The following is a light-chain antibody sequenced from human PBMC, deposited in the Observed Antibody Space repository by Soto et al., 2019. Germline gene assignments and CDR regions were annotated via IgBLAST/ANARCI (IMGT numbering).Light chain of an antibody. CDR2: DVS. CDR1: RSDVGGYNY. CDR3: SSYTSSNTIGV. J-gene: IGLJ1*01. Sequence: QSALTQPASVSGSPGQSITISCTGTRSDVGGYNYVSWYQQHPGKAPKLMIYDVSNRPSGVSNRFSGSKSGNTASLTISGLQADDEADYYCSSYTSSNTIGVFGPGTKLTVL. V-gene: IGLV2-14*01.